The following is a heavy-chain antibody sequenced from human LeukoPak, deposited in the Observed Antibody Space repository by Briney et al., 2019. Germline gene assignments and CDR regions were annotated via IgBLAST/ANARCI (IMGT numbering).Heavy chain of an antibody. V-gene: IGHV1-2*02. CDR2: INPNSGGT. CDR1: GYTFTGYY. Sequence: ASVKVSCKASGYTFTGYYMHWVRQAPGQGLEWMGWINPNSGGTNYAQKFQGRVTMTRDTSISTAYMELSRLRSDDTAVYYCAREEGRLLLSYNWFDPWGQETLVTVSS. J-gene: IGHJ5*02. D-gene: IGHD3-22*01. CDR3: AREEGRLLLSYNWFDP.